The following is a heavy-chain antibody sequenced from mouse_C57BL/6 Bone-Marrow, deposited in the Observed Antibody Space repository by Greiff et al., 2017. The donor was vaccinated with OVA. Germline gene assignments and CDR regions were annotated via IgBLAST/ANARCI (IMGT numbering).Heavy chain of an antibody. Sequence: QVQLQQPGAELVRPGTSVKLSCKASGYTFTSYWMHWVKQRPGQGLEWIGVIDPSDSYSNYNQKFKGKATLTVDTSSSTAYMQLSSLTSEDSAVYYCARRGSRYFDYWGQGTTLTVSS. D-gene: IGHD1-1*01. J-gene: IGHJ2*01. CDR1: GYTFTSYW. CDR2: IDPSDSYS. V-gene: IGHV1-59*01. CDR3: ARRGSRYFDY.